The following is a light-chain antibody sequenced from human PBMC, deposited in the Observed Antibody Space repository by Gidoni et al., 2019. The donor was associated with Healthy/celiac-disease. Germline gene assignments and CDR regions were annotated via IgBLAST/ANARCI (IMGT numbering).Light chain of an antibody. CDR1: NIGSKS. CDR3: QVWDSSSDHPV. J-gene: IGLJ2*01. V-gene: IGLV3-21*02. CDR2: DDS. Sequence: SYVLTPPTSVYVAPGQTARITCGGNNIGSKSLHWYQQKPGQAPVLVVYDDSDRPSGIPERFSGSNSGNTATLTISRVEAGDEADYYCQVWDSSSDHPVFGGGTKLTVL.